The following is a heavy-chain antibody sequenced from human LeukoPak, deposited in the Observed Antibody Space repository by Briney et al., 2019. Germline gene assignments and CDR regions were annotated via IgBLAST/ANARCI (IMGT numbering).Heavy chain of an antibody. D-gene: IGHD3-22*01. CDR1: GYPFNSFG. V-gene: IGHV1-18*01. Sequence: GASVKVSCKASGYPFNSFGISWVRQAPGQGLEWMGWISAYNGNTNYAQKLQGRVTMTTDTSTSTAYMELRSLRSDDTAVYYCARAYYYDSSGYYPPFLWFDPWGQGTLVTVSS. CDR2: ISAYNGNT. CDR3: ARAYYYDSSGYYPPFLWFDP. J-gene: IGHJ5*02.